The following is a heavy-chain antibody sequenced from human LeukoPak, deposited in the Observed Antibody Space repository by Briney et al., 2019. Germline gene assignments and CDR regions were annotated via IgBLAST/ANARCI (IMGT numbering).Heavy chain of an antibody. CDR1: GYSFTSYW. Sequence: GESLKISCKGSGYSFTSYWIGWVRQMPGKVLEWMGIIYPGDSDTRYSPSFQGQVTISADKSISTAYLQWSSLKASDTAMYYCAKGLAAADDYFDYWGQGTLVTVSS. D-gene: IGHD6-13*01. CDR2: IYPGDSDT. J-gene: IGHJ4*02. CDR3: AKGLAAADDYFDY. V-gene: IGHV5-51*01.